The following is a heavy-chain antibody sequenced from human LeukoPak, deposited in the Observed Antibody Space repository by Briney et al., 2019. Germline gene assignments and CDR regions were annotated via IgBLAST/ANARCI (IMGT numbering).Heavy chain of an antibody. CDR3: ARDLGQWLVGWGAFDI. J-gene: IGHJ3*02. CDR1: GYTFTSYG. Sequence: GASVKVSCKASGYTFTSYGISWVRQAPGQGLEWMGWINPNSGGTNYAQKFQGRVTMTRDTSISTAYMELSRLRSDDTAVYYCARDLGQWLVGWGAFDIWGQGTMVTVSS. D-gene: IGHD6-19*01. V-gene: IGHV1-2*02. CDR2: INPNSGGT.